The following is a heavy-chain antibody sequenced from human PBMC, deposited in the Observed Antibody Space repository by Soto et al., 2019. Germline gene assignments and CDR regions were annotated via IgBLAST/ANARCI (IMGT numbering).Heavy chain of an antibody. CDR3: ARDWPPDCSSTSCFGRWVYYGMDV. CDR2: IIPIFGTA. CDR1: GGTFSSYA. Sequence: SVKVSCKASGGTFSSYAISWVRQAPGQGLEWMGGIIPIFGTANYAQKFQGRVTITADESTSTAYMELSSLRSEDTAVYYCARDWPPDCSSTSCFGRWVYYGMDVWGHWTMVTVSS. D-gene: IGHD2-2*01. J-gene: IGHJ6*02. V-gene: IGHV1-69*13.